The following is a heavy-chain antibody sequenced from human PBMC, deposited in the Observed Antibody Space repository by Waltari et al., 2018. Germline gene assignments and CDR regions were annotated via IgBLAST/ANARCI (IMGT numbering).Heavy chain of an antibody. CDR3: VRDLGGSGNSWFDA. J-gene: IGHJ5*02. CDR2: ISHSGST. V-gene: IGHV4-38-2*02. Sequence: QVQLQESGPGLARPSETLSLTCDVSSYSFRRGYFWGWIRQPPGKGLQWIGSISHSGSTYYNPSLKSRVTLSVDTSKNQFALKVTSVTAADTATYYCVRDLGGSGNSWFDAWGQGSLVIVSS. D-gene: IGHD3-10*01. CDR1: SYSFRRGYF.